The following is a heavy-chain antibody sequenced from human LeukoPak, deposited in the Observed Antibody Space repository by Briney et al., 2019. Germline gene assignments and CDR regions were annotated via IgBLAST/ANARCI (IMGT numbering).Heavy chain of an antibody. J-gene: IGHJ4*02. CDR1: GFTFSSYW. CDR2: INGDGSST. CDR3: ARGYSGTYRSDY. D-gene: IGHD1-26*01. Sequence: GGSLRLSCAASGFTFSSYWMHWVRQAPGKGLVWVSRINGDGSSTTYADSVKGRFTISRDNAKNTLYLQMNSLRAEDTAVYYCARGYSGTYRSDYWGEGILVTASS. V-gene: IGHV3-74*01.